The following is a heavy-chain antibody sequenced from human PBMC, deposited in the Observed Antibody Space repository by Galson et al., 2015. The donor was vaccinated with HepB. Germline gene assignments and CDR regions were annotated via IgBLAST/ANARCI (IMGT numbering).Heavy chain of an antibody. CDR1: GYSFTSYG. CDR3: ARDLAAETTDAFDI. Sequence: SVKVSCKASGYSFTSYGVTWVRQAPGQGLQWMGWISGYNGRAIYAQEFQDRVTLTTDTSTTTASMEVRRLTSDDTAIYYCARDLAAETTDAFDIWGQGTMVIV. V-gene: IGHV1-18*01. J-gene: IGHJ3*02. D-gene: IGHD6-13*01. CDR2: ISGYNGRA.